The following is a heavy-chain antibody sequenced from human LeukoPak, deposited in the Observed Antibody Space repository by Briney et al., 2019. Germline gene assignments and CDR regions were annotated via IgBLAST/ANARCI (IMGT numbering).Heavy chain of an antibody. CDR2: ISYDGSNK. Sequence: PGGSLRLSCAASGFTFSAYAMHWVRQAPGKGLEWVAVISYDGSNKYYADYVKGRFTISGDKSKDTLYLQMNSLRPEDTAVYYCARGPGPIAGAKNPFDIWGQGTMVTVSS. D-gene: IGHD1-26*01. CDR3: ARGPGPIAGAKNPFDI. CDR1: GFTFSAYA. J-gene: IGHJ3*02. V-gene: IGHV3-30*01.